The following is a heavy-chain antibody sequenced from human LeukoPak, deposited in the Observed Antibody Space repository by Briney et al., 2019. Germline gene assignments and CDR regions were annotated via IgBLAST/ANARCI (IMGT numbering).Heavy chain of an antibody. V-gene: IGHV4-59*01. D-gene: IGHD6-13*01. CDR3: GSSSMESYYYAMDV. CDR1: GGSISPYY. J-gene: IGHJ6*02. Sequence: SETLSLTCTVSGGSISPYYWSWIRQPPGKGLEYIGYIYYSGTTDYNPSLKSRVTISVDTSKNQFSLKVTSVSAADTAVCYSGSSSMESYYYAMDVWGQGTTVTVSS. CDR2: IYYSGTT.